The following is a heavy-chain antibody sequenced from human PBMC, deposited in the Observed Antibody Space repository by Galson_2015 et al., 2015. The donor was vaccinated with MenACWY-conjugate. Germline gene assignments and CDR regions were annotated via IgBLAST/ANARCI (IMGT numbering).Heavy chain of an antibody. V-gene: IGHV3-33*01. J-gene: IGHJ3*02. CDR1: GFTLSCYG. CDR3: ARERAAFDAFDI. D-gene: IGHD3-3*02. Sequence: SLRLSCAASGFTLSCYGMHWVRQAPGKGLEWLAVIWSNGINNYYADSVRGRFTISRDDSRHSLLLHMNSLSVDDTAVYYCARERAAFDAFDIWGQGTMATVSS. CDR2: IWSNGINN.